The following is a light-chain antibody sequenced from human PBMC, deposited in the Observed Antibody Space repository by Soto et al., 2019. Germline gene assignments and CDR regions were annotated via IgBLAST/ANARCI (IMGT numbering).Light chain of an antibody. J-gene: IGKJ2*01. Sequence: EIVLTQSPGTLSLSPGERATLSCRASQSVSSSYLAWYQQKPGQAPRLLIYGASSRSTVIPDRFSGSGSGTDFNLTISRLEPEDFAVYYCQQYGSSPRTFGQGTKLEIK. CDR2: GAS. CDR1: QSVSSSY. CDR3: QQYGSSPRT. V-gene: IGKV3-20*01.